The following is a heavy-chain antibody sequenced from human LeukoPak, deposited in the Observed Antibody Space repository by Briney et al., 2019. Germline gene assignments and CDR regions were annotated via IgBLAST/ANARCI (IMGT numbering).Heavy chain of an antibody. CDR2: FDPEDGET. CDR3: ATDLARVPAARSFDY. D-gene: IGHD2-2*01. V-gene: IGHV1-24*01. J-gene: IGHJ4*02. CDR1: GYTLTELS. Sequence: ASVTVSCKVSGYTLTELSMRWVRQAPGKGLEWMGGFDPEDGETIYAQKFQGRVTMTEDTSTDTAYMELSSLRSEDTAVYYCATDLARVPAARSFDYWGQGTLVTVSS.